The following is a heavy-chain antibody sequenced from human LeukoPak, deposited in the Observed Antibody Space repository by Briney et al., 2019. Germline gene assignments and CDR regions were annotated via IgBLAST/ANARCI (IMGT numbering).Heavy chain of an antibody. Sequence: PSETLSLTCAVSGESISSSNWWSWVRQAPGKGLEWIGEIYHSGTTNYNPSLKSRVTISFDTSKNQFSLNLRSVTAADTAVYYCARETVSVDWFDPWGQGTLVTVSS. CDR2: IYHSGTT. V-gene: IGHV4-4*02. CDR3: ARETVSVDWFDP. J-gene: IGHJ5*02. CDR1: GESISSSNW. D-gene: IGHD4-11*01.